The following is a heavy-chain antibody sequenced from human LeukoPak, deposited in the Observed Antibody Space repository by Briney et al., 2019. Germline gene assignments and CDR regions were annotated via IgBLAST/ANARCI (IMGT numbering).Heavy chain of an antibody. CDR2: IKQDGSEK. CDR3: ARSLRITMVRGVYFDY. J-gene: IGHJ4*02. CDR1: RFTLSNYW. D-gene: IGHD3-10*01. V-gene: IGHV3-7*01. Sequence: GGSLRLSCAASRFTLSNYWMSWVRQAPGKGLEWVANIKQDGSEKYYVDSVKGRFTISRDNAKNSLYLQMNSLRAEDTAVYYCARSLRITMVRGVYFDYWGQGTLVTVSS.